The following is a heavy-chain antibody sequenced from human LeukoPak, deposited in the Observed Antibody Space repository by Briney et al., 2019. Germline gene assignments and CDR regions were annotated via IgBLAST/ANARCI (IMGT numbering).Heavy chain of an antibody. Sequence: TGRSLRLSCAASGFSFSNYGMSWVRQAPGKGLEWVAGISDSGGSTNYADSVKGRFTISRDNPKNTLYLQMNSLRAEDTAVYFCAKRGVVIRVILVGFHKQAYYFDSWGQGALVTVSS. V-gene: IGHV3-23*01. CDR1: GFSFSNYG. J-gene: IGHJ4*02. CDR2: ISDSGGST. D-gene: IGHD3-22*01. CDR3: AKRGVVIRVILVGFHKQAYYFDS.